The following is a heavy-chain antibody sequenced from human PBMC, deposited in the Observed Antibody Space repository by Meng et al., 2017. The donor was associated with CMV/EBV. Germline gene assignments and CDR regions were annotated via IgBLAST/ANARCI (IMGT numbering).Heavy chain of an antibody. CDR3: ARDRPDTYYDFWSGMYYGMDV. D-gene: IGHD3-3*01. CDR2: IIPILGIA. Sequence: SVKVSCKASGGTFSSYAISWVRQAPGQGPEWMGGIIPILGIANYAQKFQGRVTITADKSTSTAYMELSSLRSEDTAVYYCARDRPDTYYDFWSGMYYGMDVWGQGTTVTVSS. V-gene: IGHV1-69*10. J-gene: IGHJ6*02. CDR1: GGTFSSYA.